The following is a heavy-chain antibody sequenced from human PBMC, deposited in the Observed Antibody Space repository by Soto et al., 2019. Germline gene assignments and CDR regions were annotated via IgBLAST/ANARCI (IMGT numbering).Heavy chain of an antibody. CDR1: GGSISSYY. J-gene: IGHJ6*02. D-gene: IGHD6-6*01. V-gene: IGHV4-4*07. Sequence: QVQLQESGPGLVKPSETLSLTCTVSGGSISSYYWSWIRQPAGKGLEWIGRIYTSGSTNYNPSLKSRVTMSVATSNNQFSLKLSSVTAADTAVYYCARAGSSSFYYYYGMDVWGQGTTVTVSS. CDR2: IYTSGST. CDR3: ARAGSSSFYYYYGMDV.